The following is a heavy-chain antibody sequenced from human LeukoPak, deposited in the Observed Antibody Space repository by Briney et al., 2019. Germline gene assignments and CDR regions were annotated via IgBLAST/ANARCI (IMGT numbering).Heavy chain of an antibody. CDR3: AKDRGSSRYGRLDY. J-gene: IGHJ4*02. CDR1: GFSFDDYA. Sequence: GRSLRLSCAASGFSFDDYAMHWVRQAPGKGLEWVSGISWNGGSIGYADSVKGRFTISRDNAKNSLYLQMNSLRADDTALYYCAKDRGSSRYGRLDYWGQGILVTVSS. V-gene: IGHV3-9*01. CDR2: ISWNGGSI. D-gene: IGHD6-13*01.